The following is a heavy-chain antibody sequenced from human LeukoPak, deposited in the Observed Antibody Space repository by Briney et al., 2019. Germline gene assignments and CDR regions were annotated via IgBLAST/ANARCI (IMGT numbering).Heavy chain of an antibody. CDR2: ISSSSRYI. Sequence: GGSLRLSCAASGFTFSSYSMNWVRQAPGKGLEWVSSISSSSRYIYYADSVKGRFTISRDNAKNSLYLQMNSLRAEDTAVYYCARDLRDCSSTTCYYYYGMDVWGQGTTVTVSS. D-gene: IGHD2-2*01. J-gene: IGHJ6*02. CDR1: GFTFSSYS. CDR3: ARDLRDCSSTTCYYYYGMDV. V-gene: IGHV3-21*01.